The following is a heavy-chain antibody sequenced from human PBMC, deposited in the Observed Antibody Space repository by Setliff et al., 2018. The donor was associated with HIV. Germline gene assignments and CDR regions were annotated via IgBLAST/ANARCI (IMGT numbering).Heavy chain of an antibody. Sequence: SETLSLTCAVSGYSISSGYYWGWIRQPPGKGLEWIGSMYHSGSTYYNPSLKSRFTISRDNAKNSLYLQMNSLRAEDTAVYYCARNLGQWLVLDSWGQGTLVTVSS. CDR2: MYHSGST. CDR3: ARNLGQWLVLDS. J-gene: IGHJ4*02. V-gene: IGHV4-38-2*01. D-gene: IGHD6-19*01. CDR1: GYSISSGYY.